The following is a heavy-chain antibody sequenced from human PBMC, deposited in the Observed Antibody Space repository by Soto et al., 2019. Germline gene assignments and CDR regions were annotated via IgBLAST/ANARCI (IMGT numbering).Heavy chain of an antibody. CDR2: INPSGGTA. CDR3: ARGDASSGTYWFDD. V-gene: IGHV1-46*01. D-gene: IGHD3-10*01. Sequence: VQLIQSGTEVKKSGASVKISCQASGYTFFAYYMNWVRQAPGQGLEWMGMINPSGGTATYAQRFRDRLTVTRDTAARTVYMELRTLRPEDTAVYYCARGDASSGTYWFDDWGQGTLVTASA. J-gene: IGHJ4*02. CDR1: GYTFFAYY.